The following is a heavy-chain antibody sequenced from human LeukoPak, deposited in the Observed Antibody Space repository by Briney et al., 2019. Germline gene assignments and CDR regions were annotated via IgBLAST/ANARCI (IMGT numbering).Heavy chain of an antibody. J-gene: IGHJ5*02. CDR3: ARNSSDPYSSSAKRYNWFDP. Sequence: PSETLSLTCSVSGGSISSSNYYWGWIHHPPGTGLEWIGSIYFSGSTHYNPSLKSRVTIPVDTSKNQFSRKLSSVTAADTAVYHCARNSSDPYSSSAKRYNWFDPWGKGTLVTVSS. V-gene: IGHV4-39*01. CDR1: GGSISSSNYY. CDR2: IYFSGST. D-gene: IGHD6-13*01.